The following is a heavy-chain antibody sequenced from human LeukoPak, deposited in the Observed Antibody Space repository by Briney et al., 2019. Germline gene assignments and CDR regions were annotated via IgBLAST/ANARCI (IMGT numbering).Heavy chain of an antibody. J-gene: IGHJ3*02. CDR3: ARLRGLGPSDAFDI. Sequence: SETLSLTCTVSGGSISSNSYYWGWIRQPPGKGLEWIGSIYYSGSTYYNPSLKSRVTISVDTSKNRFSLKLSSVTAADTAVYYCARLRGLGPSDAFDIWGQGTMVTVSS. CDR1: GGSISSNSYY. V-gene: IGHV4-39*01. D-gene: IGHD2-15*01. CDR2: IYYSGST.